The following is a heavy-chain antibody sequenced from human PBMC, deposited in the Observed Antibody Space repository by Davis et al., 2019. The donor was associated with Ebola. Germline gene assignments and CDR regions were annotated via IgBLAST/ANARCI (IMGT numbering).Heavy chain of an antibody. CDR3: ARVQSYYGSGSYDY. J-gene: IGHJ4*02. D-gene: IGHD3-10*01. Sequence: SETLSLTCTVSGGSISSYYWSWIRQPPGKGLEWIGYIYYSGSTNYNPSLKSRVTISVDTSKNQFSLKLSSVTAADTAVYYCARVQSYYGSGSYDYWGRGILVTVSS. CDR1: GGSISSYY. CDR2: IYYSGST. V-gene: IGHV4-59*12.